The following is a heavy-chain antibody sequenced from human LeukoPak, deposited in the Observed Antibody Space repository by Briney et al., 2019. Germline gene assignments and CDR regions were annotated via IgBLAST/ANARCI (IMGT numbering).Heavy chain of an antibody. D-gene: IGHD3-3*01. CDR2: INPNSGGT. J-gene: IGHJ5*02. Sequence: PGASVKVSCKASGYTFTGYYMHWVRQAPGQGLEWMGRINPNSGGTNYAQKFQGRVTMTRDTSISTAYMELSRLRSDDTAVYYCARETTIFGVVAWFDPWGQGTLVTVSS. CDR3: ARETTIFGVVAWFDP. V-gene: IGHV1-2*06. CDR1: GYTFTGYY.